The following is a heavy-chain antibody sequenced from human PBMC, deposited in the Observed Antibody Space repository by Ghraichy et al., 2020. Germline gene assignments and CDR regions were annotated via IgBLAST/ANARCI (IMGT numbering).Heavy chain of an antibody. CDR2: IYYTGTT. D-gene: IGHD3-10*01. V-gene: IGHV4-39*01. CDR1: GGSITSSGYY. Sequence: SETLSLTCTVSGGSITSSGYYWGWVRQTPGKGLEWIGSIYYTGTTYYNPSLKSRVTIPVDTSKNQMSLKLSSVSAVDTAIYYCTRHLHSPYYDVWGQGTVVTVSP. J-gene: IGHJ3*01. CDR3: TRHLHSPYYDV.